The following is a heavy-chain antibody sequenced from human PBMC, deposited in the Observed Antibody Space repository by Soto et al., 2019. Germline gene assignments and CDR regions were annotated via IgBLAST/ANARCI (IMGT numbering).Heavy chain of an antibody. V-gene: IGHV4-30-4*01. CDR2: IYHTGTT. Sequence: SETLSLTCSVSGGSISSIDYFWSWIRQPPGKVLEWIGFIYHTGTTYYNPSLRSRVTISIDTSKSQFSMKLNSVTAADTAVYYCARVMAAMQNWLDPWGQGTLVTVSS. CDR1: GGSISSIDYF. D-gene: IGHD2-2*01. CDR3: ARVMAAMQNWLDP. J-gene: IGHJ5*02.